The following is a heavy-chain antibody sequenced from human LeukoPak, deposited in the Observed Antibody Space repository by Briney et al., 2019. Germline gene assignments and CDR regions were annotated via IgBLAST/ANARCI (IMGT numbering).Heavy chain of an antibody. CDR3: ARDSNSWFDP. J-gene: IGHJ5*02. Sequence: SQTLSLTCTVSGGSISSGGYYWSWVRQHPGKGLEWIGYIYYSGSTYYNPSLKSLVTISVDTSKNQFSLKLSSVTAADTAVYYCARDSNSWFDPWGQGTLVTVSS. V-gene: IGHV4-31*01. D-gene: IGHD4-23*01. CDR2: IYYSGST. CDR1: GGSISSGGYY.